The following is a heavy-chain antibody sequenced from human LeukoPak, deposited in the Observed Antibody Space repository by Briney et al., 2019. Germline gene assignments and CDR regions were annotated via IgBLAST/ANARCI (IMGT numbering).Heavy chain of an antibody. CDR3: AKGGTTVVDY. CDR2: ILYDGINK. CDR1: GFTFSSYG. Sequence: GGSLRLSCAASGFTFSSYGMHWVRQAPGKGLEWVAVILYDGINKYYADSVKGRFTISRDNAKNTLYLQMNSLRAEDTAVYYCAKGGTTVVDYWGQGTLVTVSS. V-gene: IGHV3-30*18. D-gene: IGHD4-23*01. J-gene: IGHJ4*02.